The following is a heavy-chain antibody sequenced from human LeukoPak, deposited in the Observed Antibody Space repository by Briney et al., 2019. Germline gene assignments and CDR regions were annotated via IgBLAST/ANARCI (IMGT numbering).Heavy chain of an antibody. J-gene: IGHJ4*02. Sequence: GSLRLSCAASGFAFSSYDMHWVRQISGKGLEWVSATGHAGDTYYADSVKGRFTISREDAKNYFFLQMNSLRAGDTAVYFCAALGDSIYWGQGTLVTVSS. V-gene: IGHV3-13*01. CDR2: TGHAGDT. D-gene: IGHD1-26*01. CDR3: AALGDSIY. CDR1: GFAFSSYD.